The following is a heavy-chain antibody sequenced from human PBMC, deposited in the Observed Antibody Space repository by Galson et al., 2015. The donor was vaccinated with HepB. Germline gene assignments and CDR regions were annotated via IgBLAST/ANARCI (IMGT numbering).Heavy chain of an antibody. CDR1: GGSISSSSYY. Sequence: SETLSLTCTVSGGSISSSSYYWGWIRQPPGKGLEWIGSIYYSGSTYYNPSLKSRVTISVDTSKNQFSLKLSSVTAADTAVYYCARGRYCGGDCYVYFDYWGQGTLVTVSS. CDR2: IYYSGST. V-gene: IGHV4-39*07. D-gene: IGHD2-21*01. J-gene: IGHJ4*02. CDR3: ARGRYCGGDCYVYFDY.